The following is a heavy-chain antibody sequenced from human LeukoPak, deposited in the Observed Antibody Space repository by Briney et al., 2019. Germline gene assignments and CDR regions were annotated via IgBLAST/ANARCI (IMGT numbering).Heavy chain of an antibody. D-gene: IGHD3-3*01. CDR2: IYYSGTT. J-gene: IGHJ4*02. Sequence: SETLSLTCTVSGGSISNYYWGWIRQPPGKGLEWIGYIYYSGTTNYNPSLKSRVTISVDTSKNQFSLKLSSVTAADTAVYYCARGTILTRTYYFDYWGQGTLVTVSS. V-gene: IGHV4-59*12. CDR1: GGSISNYY. CDR3: ARGTILTRTYYFDY.